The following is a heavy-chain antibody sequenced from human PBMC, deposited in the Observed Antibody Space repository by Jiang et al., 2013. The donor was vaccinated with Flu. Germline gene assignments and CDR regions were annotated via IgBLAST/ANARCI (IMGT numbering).Heavy chain of an antibody. J-gene: IGHJ4*02. CDR3: ASSPHYYDSSGYYFSFDY. CDR2: IIPIFGTA. Sequence: SGAEVKKPGSSVKVSCKASGGTFSSYAISWVRQAPGQGLEWMGGIIPIFGTANYAQKFQGRVTITADKSTSTAYMELSSLRSEDTAVYYCASSPHYYDSSGYYFSFDYWGQGTLVTVSS. D-gene: IGHD3-22*01. CDR1: GGTFSSYA. V-gene: IGHV1-69*06.